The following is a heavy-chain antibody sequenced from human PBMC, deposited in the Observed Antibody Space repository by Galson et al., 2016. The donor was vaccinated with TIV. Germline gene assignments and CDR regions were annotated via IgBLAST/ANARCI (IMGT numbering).Heavy chain of an antibody. J-gene: IGHJ4*02. CDR1: GFTFSDYG. Sequence: SLRLSCAASGFTFSDYGMHWVRQAPGKGLEWVAVISYDGSDQYYAGSVKGRFTISRDNSKNTLYLQMNSLRSDDTAMYHCAKDPRLYGDYFLHYFDYWGQGTLVTVSS. D-gene: IGHD4-17*01. CDR3: AKDPRLYGDYFLHYFDY. V-gene: IGHV3-30*18. CDR2: ISYDGSDQ.